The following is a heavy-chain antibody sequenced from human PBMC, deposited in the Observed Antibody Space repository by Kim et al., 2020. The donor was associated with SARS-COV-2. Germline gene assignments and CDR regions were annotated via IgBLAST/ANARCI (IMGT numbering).Heavy chain of an antibody. CDR3: ANYVGHGYGYCSGYFDV. D-gene: IGHD4-17*01. J-gene: IGHJ2*01. Sequence: GESLKISCKGSGYSFTNYWISWVRQMPGKGLEWMGKIDPSDSYTNYSPSFQGHVTISADKSISTAYLQWSSLKASDTVMYYCANYVGHGYGYCSGYFDVCGRGTLITVSS. CDR1: GYSFTNYW. CDR2: IDPSDSYT. V-gene: IGHV5-10-1*01.